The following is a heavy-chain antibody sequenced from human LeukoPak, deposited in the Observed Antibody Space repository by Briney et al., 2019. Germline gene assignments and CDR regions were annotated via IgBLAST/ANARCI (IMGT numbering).Heavy chain of an antibody. D-gene: IGHD5-18*01. CDR3: ARGEDTNIDY. Sequence: PSETLSLTCAVYGGSFSGYYWSWIRQPPGKGLGWIGEINHSGSTNYNPSLKSRVTISVDTSKNQFSLKLSSVTAADTAVYYCARGEDTNIDYWGQGTLVTVSS. J-gene: IGHJ4*02. V-gene: IGHV4-34*01. CDR2: INHSGST. CDR1: GGSFSGYY.